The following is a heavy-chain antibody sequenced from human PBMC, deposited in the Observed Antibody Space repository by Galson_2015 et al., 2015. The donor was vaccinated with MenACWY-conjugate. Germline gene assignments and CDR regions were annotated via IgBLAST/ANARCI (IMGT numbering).Heavy chain of an antibody. V-gene: IGHV1-69*13. CDR1: GGTFSSYA. CDR3: AGRYSGSPNYYYGMDV. Sequence: SVKVSCKASGGTFSSYAISWVRQAPGQGLEWMGGIIPIFGTANYAQKFQGRVTITADESTSTAYMELSSLRSEDTAVYYCAGRYSGSPNYYYGMDVWGQGTTVTVSS. J-gene: IGHJ6*02. CDR2: IIPIFGTA. D-gene: IGHD1-26*01.